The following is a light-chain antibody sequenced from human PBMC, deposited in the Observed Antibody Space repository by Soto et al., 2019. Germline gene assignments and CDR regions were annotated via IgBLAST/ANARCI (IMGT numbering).Light chain of an antibody. Sequence: DIQMTQSPSSLSASVGDRVTITCQASQDISNYLSWYQQRPGKAPKLLIYDSSNLETGVPSRFSGGGSGTHFTLTISSLQPEDIATYYCQQSDSLPLTFGGGTKVDIK. CDR1: QDISNY. V-gene: IGKV1-33*01. J-gene: IGKJ4*01. CDR3: QQSDSLPLT. CDR2: DSS.